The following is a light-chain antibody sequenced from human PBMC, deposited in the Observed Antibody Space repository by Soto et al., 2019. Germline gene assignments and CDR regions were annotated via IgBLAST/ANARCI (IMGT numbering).Light chain of an antibody. CDR3: QSYDRSLSGSV. CDR2: EVS. Sequence: QSALTQPASVSGSPGQSITISCTGTSSDVGSYHYVSWFQQHPGKAPKLIIFEVSDRPSGVSTRFSGSKSGDTASLTISGLQAEDEADYYCQSYDRSLSGSVFGAGTKLTVL. CDR1: SSDVGSYHY. V-gene: IGLV2-14*01. J-gene: IGLJ1*01.